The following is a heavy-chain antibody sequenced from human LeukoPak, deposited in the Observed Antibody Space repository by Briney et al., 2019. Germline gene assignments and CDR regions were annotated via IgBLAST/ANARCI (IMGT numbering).Heavy chain of an antibody. Sequence: SETLSLTCTVSGGSISSYYWTWIRQPPGKGLEWIGYFYNSGSTDYNPSLKSRVTTPVDTSKKQISLKLSSVTAADTAVYYCARYAHYDFWSGYYDYYMDVWGKGTTVTVSS. J-gene: IGHJ6*03. CDR3: ARYAHYDFWSGYYDYYMDV. CDR1: GGSISSYY. CDR2: FYNSGST. D-gene: IGHD3-3*01. V-gene: IGHV4-59*01.